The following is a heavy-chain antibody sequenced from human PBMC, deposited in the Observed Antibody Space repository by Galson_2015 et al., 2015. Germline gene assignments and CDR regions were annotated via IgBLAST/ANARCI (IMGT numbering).Heavy chain of an antibody. CDR3: ARVNHAYYYDMSGAFDI. CDR1: GFTFSSYS. Sequence: SLRLSCAASGFTFSSYSMNWVRQAPGKGLEWVSSISSSSSYIYYADSVKGRFTISRDNAKNSLYLQMNSLRAEDTAVYYCARVNHAYYYDMSGAFDIWGQGTMVTVSS. D-gene: IGHD3-22*01. CDR2: ISSSSSYI. V-gene: IGHV3-21*01. J-gene: IGHJ3*02.